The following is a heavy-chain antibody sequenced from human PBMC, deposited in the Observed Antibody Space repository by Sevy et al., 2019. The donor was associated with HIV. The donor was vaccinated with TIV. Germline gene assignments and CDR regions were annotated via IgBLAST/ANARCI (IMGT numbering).Heavy chain of an antibody. CDR2: ISSNGGST. CDR1: GFTRFSKYS. J-gene: IGHJ3*02. CDR3: VKGVGLELRVEAFDI. Sequence: GGSLRLSCEASGFTRFSKYSMHWVRQAPGKGLEYVSAISSNGGSTYYADSVKGRFTISRDNSKNTLYLQMSSLRAEDTAVYYCVKGVGLELRVEAFDIWGQGTMVTVSS. D-gene: IGHD1-7*01. V-gene: IGHV3-64D*06.